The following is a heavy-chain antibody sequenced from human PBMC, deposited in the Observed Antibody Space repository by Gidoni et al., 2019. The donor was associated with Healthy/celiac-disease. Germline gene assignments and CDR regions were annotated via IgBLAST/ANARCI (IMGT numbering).Heavy chain of an antibody. CDR2: INHSGST. CDR3: ARGGNGYYGSGSYSRPLDY. D-gene: IGHD3-10*01. CDR1: GGSFRGYY. J-gene: IGHJ4*02. Sequence: QVQLQQWGAGLLKPSETLSLTCAVYGGSFRGYYWSWIRQPPGKGLEWIGEINHSGSTNYNPSLKSRVTISVDTSKNQFSLKLSSVTAADTAVYYCARGGNGYYGSGSYSRPLDYWGQGTLVTVSS. V-gene: IGHV4-34*01.